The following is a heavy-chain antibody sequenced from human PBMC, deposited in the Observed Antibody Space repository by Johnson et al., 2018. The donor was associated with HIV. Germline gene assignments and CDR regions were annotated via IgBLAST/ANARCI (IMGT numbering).Heavy chain of an antibody. CDR1: GFTFTNAW. V-gene: IGHV3-15*01. J-gene: IGHJ3*02. Sequence: VQLLESGGGLVKPGGSLRLSCAASGFTFTNAWMTWVRQAPGKGLEWVGRIKSKTDGGTPDYAAPVKGRFTISRDDSKNTLYLQMNSLRAEDTAVYYCARGEPYYYDSSGYYYPDAFDIWGQGTMVTVSS. CDR2: IKSKTDGGTP. D-gene: IGHD3-22*01. CDR3: ARGEPYYYDSSGYYYPDAFDI.